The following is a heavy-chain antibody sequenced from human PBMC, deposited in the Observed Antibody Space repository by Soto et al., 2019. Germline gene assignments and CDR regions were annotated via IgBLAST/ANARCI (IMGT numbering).Heavy chain of an antibody. Sequence: SVKVSCKASGGTFSSYAISWVRQAPGQGLEWMGGIIPIFGTANYAQKFQGRVTITADESTSTAYMELSSLRSEDTAVYYCARDPVGYYYDSSGYYDYWGQGTLVTVSS. J-gene: IGHJ4*02. CDR1: GGTFSSYA. CDR3: ARDPVGYYYDSSGYYDY. V-gene: IGHV1-69*13. D-gene: IGHD3-22*01. CDR2: IIPIFGTA.